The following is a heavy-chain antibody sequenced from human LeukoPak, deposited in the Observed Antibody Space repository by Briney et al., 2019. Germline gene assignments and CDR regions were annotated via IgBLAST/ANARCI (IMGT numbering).Heavy chain of an antibody. Sequence: GESLKISCKGSGYSFTSYWIGWVRQMPGKGLEWMGIIYPGDSDTRYSPSFQGQVTISADKSISTAYLQWSSLKASDTAMYYCARRGRGESFEPYYYFDCWGQGTLVTVSS. D-gene: IGHD3-10*01. CDR2: IYPGDSDT. CDR1: GYSFTSYW. V-gene: IGHV5-51*01. J-gene: IGHJ4*02. CDR3: ARRGRGESFEPYYYFDC.